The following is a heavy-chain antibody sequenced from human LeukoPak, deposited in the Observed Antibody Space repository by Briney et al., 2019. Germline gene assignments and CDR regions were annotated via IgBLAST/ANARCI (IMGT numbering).Heavy chain of an antibody. V-gene: IGHV3-33*01. D-gene: IGHD3-22*01. CDR1: GFTFSSYG. CDR2: IWYDGSNK. Sequence: GRSLRLSCAASGFTFSSYGMHWVRQAPGKGLEWVAVIWYDGSNKYYADSVKGRFTISRDNSKNTLYLQMNSLRAEDTAVYYCARELPHYYDSSGLNFDYWGQGTLATVSS. CDR3: ARELPHYYDSSGLNFDY. J-gene: IGHJ4*02.